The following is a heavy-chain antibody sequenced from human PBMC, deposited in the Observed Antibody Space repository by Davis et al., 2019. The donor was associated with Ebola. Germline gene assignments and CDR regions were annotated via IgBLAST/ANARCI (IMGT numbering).Heavy chain of an antibody. Sequence: ESLKISCAASGFTFSNARMNWIRQPPGKGLEWIGEIYHSGSTNYNPSLKSRVTISVDKSKNQFSLKLSSVTAADTAVYYCARGLSYYYDSSGYYAHYYFDYWGQGTLVTVSS. CDR2: IYHSGST. J-gene: IGHJ4*02. V-gene: IGHV4/OR15-8*01. CDR3: ARGLSYYYDSSGYYAHYYFDY. CDR1: GFTFSNAR. D-gene: IGHD3-22*01.